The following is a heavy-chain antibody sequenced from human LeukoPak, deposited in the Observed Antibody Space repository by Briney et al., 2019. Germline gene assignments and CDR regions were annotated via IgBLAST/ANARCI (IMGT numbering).Heavy chain of an antibody. J-gene: IGHJ6*03. D-gene: IGHD3-16*02. V-gene: IGHV4-4*07. Sequence: PSETLSLTCTVSGGSISSYYWSWIRQPAGKGLEWIGRLYTSGSTNYNPSLKSRVTILVDTSKNQFSLKLSSVTAADTAVYYCARLELSNYYYMDVWGKGTTVTVSS. CDR3: ARLELSNYYYMDV. CDR1: GGSISSYY. CDR2: LYTSGST.